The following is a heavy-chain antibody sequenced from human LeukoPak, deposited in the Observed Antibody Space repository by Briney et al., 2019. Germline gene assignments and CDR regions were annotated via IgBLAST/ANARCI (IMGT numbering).Heavy chain of an antibody. V-gene: IGHV3-23*01. CDR1: GFTFSNSA. Sequence: PGGSLRLSCAASGFTFSNSAMTWVRQAPGKGLEWVSTSTSDYAYYADSVRGRFTISRDNSKNTLFLQMISLRAEDTAVYFRANAVAGINSPFDYWGQGTLVTVSS. J-gene: IGHJ4*02. CDR3: ANAVAGINSPFDY. D-gene: IGHD6-19*01. CDR2: STSDYA.